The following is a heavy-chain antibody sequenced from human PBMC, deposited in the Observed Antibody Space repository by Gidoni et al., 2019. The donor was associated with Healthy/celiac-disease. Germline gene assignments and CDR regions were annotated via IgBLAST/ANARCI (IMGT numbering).Heavy chain of an antibody. CDR2: INPSGGST. CDR3: ATTLMPTVTTGYYYYYGMDV. CDR1: GYTFASSY. V-gene: IGHV1-46*01. J-gene: IGHJ6*02. D-gene: IGHD4-17*01. Sequence: QVQLVQSGAEVKKHGASVKVSCQASGYTFASSYMHWVRQAPGQGLEWMGIINPSGGSTSYAQKFQGRVTMTRDTSTSTVYMELSSLRSEDTAVYYCATTLMPTVTTGYYYYYGMDVWGQGTTVTVSS.